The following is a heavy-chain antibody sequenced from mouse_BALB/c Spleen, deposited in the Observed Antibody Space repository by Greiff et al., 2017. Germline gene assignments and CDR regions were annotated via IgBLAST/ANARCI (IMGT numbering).Heavy chain of an antibody. CDR3: ARQTTATLYAMDY. J-gene: IGHJ4*01. CDR1: GFDFSRYW. D-gene: IGHD1-2*01. Sequence: EVQLQESGGGLVQPGGSLKLSCAASGFDFSRYWMSWVRQAPGKGLEWIGEINPDSSTINYTPSLKDKFIISRDNAKNTLYLQMSKVRSEDTALYYCARQTTATLYAMDYWGQGTSVTVSS. V-gene: IGHV4-1*02. CDR2: INPDSSTI.